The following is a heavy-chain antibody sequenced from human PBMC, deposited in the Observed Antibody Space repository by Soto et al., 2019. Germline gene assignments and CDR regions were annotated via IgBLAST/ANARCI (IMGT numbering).Heavy chain of an antibody. CDR3: ATQTRTELRYFDWSPRPLGMDV. J-gene: IGHJ6*02. CDR2: IYYSGST. Sequence: QLQLQESGPGLVKPSETLSLTCTVSGGSISSSSYYWGWIRQPPGKGLEWIGSIYYSGSTYYNPSLKSRVTISVDTSKNQFSLKLSSVTAADTAVYYCATQTRTELRYFDWSPRPLGMDVWGQGTTVTVSS. V-gene: IGHV4-39*01. CDR1: GGSISSSSYY. D-gene: IGHD3-9*01.